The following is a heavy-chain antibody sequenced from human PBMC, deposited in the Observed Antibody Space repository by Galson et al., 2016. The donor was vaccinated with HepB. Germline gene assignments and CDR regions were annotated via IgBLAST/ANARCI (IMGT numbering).Heavy chain of an antibody. V-gene: IGHV3-66*01. D-gene: IGHD2-15*01. Sequence: WVRQAPGKGLEWVSVIYNDGTTYYSDSVKGRFTISRDNSKNTVDLQMNSLRAEDTAVYYCARGAGIVVLVLEDCYLDLWGRGTLVTVSS. CDR2: IYNDGTT. CDR3: ARGAGIVVLVLEDCYLDL. J-gene: IGHJ2*01.